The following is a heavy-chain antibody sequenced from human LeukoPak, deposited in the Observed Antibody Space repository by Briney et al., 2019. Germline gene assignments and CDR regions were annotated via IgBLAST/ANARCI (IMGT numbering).Heavy chain of an antibody. CDR3: AKMFGIVVPAAIPFDF. Sequence: GGSLRLSCEGSGFTFSTYAMNWVRQAPGRGLEWVSAISGSGGNTYYADSVKGRFSISRDNSKNTLSLQMNSLRAEDTAIYYCAKMFGIVVPAAIPFDFWGQGTLVTVSS. J-gene: IGHJ4*02. CDR1: GFTFSTYA. D-gene: IGHD2-2*02. CDR2: ISGSGGNT. V-gene: IGHV3-23*01.